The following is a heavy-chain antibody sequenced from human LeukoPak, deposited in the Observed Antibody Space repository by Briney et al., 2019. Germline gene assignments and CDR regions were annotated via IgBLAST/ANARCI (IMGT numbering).Heavy chain of an antibody. V-gene: IGHV3-30*04. D-gene: IGHD3-9*01. CDR3: ARGGYQGLRYFDPHEIFDY. CDR1: GFTFSSYA. CDR2: ISYDGSNK. Sequence: GRSLRLSCAASGFTFSSYAMHWVRQAPGKGLEWVAVISYDGSNKYYADSVKGRFTISRDNSKNTLYLQMNSLRAEDTAVYYCARGGYQGLRYFDPHEIFDYWGQGTLVSVSS. J-gene: IGHJ4*02.